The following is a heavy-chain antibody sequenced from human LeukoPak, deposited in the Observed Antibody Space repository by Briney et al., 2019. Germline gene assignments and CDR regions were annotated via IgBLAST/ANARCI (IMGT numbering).Heavy chain of an antibody. CDR2: IYGGGST. CDR3: ARDANLREMAPFDY. D-gene: IGHD5-24*01. V-gene: IGHV3-66*01. J-gene: IGHJ4*02. CDR1: GFTVNSNY. Sequence: GGSLRLSCAASGFTVNSNYMSWVRQAPGKGLEWVSVIYGGGSTYYADSVKGRFTISRDNSKNTLYLQMNSLRAEDTAVYHCARDANLREMAPFDYWGQGTLVTVSS.